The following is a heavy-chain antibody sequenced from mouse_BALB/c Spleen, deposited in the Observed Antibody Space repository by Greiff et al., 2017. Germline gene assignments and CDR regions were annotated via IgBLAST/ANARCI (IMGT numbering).Heavy chain of an antibody. CDR2: IWAGGST. Sequence: VQLQQSGPGLVAPSQSLSITCTVSGFSLTSYGVHWVRQPPGKGLEWLGVIWAGGSTNYNSALMSRLSISKDNSKSQVFLKMNSLQTDDTAMYYCARGEYYGSSYLFAYWGQGTLVTVSA. J-gene: IGHJ3*01. D-gene: IGHD1-1*01. CDR3: ARGEYYGSSYLFAY. CDR1: GFSLTSYG. V-gene: IGHV2-9*02.